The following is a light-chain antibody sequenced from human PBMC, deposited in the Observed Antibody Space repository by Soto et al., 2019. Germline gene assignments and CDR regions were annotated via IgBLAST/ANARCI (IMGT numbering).Light chain of an antibody. CDR1: QSVSSY. CDR3: QQRSNWPPLT. V-gene: IGKV3-11*01. CDR2: DAS. Sequence: EIVLTQSPATLSLSPGERATLSCRASQSVSSYLAWYQQKPGQAPRLLIYDASNRATGIPARFSGSGSGTDVTLNISSLEPEDFAVYYCQQRSNWPPLTFGGGTKVGIK. J-gene: IGKJ4*01.